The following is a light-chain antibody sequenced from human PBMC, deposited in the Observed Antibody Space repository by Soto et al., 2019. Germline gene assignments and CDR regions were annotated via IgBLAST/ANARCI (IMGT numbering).Light chain of an antibody. J-gene: IGKJ4*01. CDR2: WAS. CDR1: QSVVYSSNNKNY. CDR3: QQYYSTPLT. Sequence: DIVMTQSPDSLAVSLGERATINCKSSQSVVYSSNNKNYLVWYQQKPGQPPKLLIYWASTRESGVPDRFSGSGSGTDFTLTISSLQAEDVAVYYCQQYYSTPLTFGGGTKVDIK. V-gene: IGKV4-1*01.